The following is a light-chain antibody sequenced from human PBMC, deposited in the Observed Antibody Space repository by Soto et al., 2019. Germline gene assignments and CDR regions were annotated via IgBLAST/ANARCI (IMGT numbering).Light chain of an antibody. CDR2: AAS. J-gene: IGKJ3*01. Sequence: DIQMTQSPSSLSASVGDRVTITCRASQDIRNDLAWYQQKPGKVPKVLIHAASTLQSGVPSRFSGSGSGTDFTLTISGLQPDDVATYYCQKCNIAPFTFGPGTKVDIE. CDR1: QDIRND. CDR3: QKCNIAPFT. V-gene: IGKV1-27*01.